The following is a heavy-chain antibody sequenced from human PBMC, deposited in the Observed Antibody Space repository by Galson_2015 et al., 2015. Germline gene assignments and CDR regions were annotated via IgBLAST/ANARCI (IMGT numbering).Heavy chain of an antibody. V-gene: IGHV3-23*01. D-gene: IGHD1/OR15-1a*01. CDR1: GFTFSNSA. J-gene: IGHJ5*02. Sequence: SLRLSCAASGFTFSNSAMTWVRQAPGKGLEWVAAIGGTGAKTYYSESAKGRFTVSRDNSKNTLFLQMNSLTADDTALYYCARVRGTSWNKGDWLDPGAREPWSPSPQ. CDR2: IGGTGAKT. CDR3: ARVRGTSWNKGDWLDP.